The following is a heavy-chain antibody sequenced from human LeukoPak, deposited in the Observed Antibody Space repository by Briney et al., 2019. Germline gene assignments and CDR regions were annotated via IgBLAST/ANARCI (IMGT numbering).Heavy chain of an antibody. J-gene: IGHJ4*02. V-gene: IGHV3-23*01. CDR3: AKARGDYGQPLDY. D-gene: IGHD4/OR15-4a*01. CDR1: GFTFSTYA. Sequence: GGSLRLSCAASGFTFSTYAMSWVRQAPGKGLEWVSVISGSGDTAYYADSVKGRFAISRDNSKNTLSLQMNSLRAEDTAVYYCAKARGDYGQPLDYWGQGTLVTVSS. CDR2: ISGSGDTA.